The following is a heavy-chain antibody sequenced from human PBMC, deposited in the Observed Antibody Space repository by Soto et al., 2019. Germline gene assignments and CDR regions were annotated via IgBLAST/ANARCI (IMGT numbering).Heavy chain of an antibody. V-gene: IGHV3-74*01. J-gene: IGHJ6*03. CDR2: INSDGSGT. CDR1: GFTFSTYW. CDR3: AREVITMVRGVRYYYMDV. Sequence: PGGSLRLSCAASGFTFSTYWMHWVRQTPGKGLVWVSQINSDGSGTTYADSVTGRFTISRDNAKNTLYLQMNSLRAEDTAVYYCAREVITMVRGVRYYYMDVWGKGTTVTVSS. D-gene: IGHD3-10*01.